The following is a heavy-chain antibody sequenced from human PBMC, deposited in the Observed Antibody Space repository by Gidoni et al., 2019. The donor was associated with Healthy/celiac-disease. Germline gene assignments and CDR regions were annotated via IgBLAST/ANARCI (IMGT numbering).Heavy chain of an antibody. CDR3: ARHVYYYDSSAPFDY. CDR2: IDPSDSYT. V-gene: IGHV5-10-1*03. D-gene: IGHD3-22*01. Sequence: EVQLVQSGAEVKKPGESLRISCKVSGYSFTSYWISWVRQMPGKGLEWMGRIDPSDSYTNYSPSFQGHVTISADKSISTAYLQWSSLKASDTAMYYCARHVYYYDSSAPFDYWGQGTLVTVSS. J-gene: IGHJ4*02. CDR1: GYSFTSYW.